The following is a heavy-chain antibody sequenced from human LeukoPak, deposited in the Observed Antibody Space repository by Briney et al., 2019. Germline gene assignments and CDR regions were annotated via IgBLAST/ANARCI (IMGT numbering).Heavy chain of an antibody. V-gene: IGHV3-74*01. Sequence: GGSLRLSCAASGFTFSSYWMHWVRQAPGKGLVWVPRINSDGSSTSYADSVKGRFTISRDNARNTLYLQMNSLRAEDTAVYYCARVDPARYDFWSGYYTESYYYYGMDVWGQGTTVTVSS. CDR2: INSDGSST. J-gene: IGHJ6*02. D-gene: IGHD3-3*01. CDR1: GFTFSSYW. CDR3: ARVDPARYDFWSGYYTESYYYYGMDV.